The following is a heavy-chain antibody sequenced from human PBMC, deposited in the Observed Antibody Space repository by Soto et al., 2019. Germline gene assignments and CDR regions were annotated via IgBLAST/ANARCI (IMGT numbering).Heavy chain of an antibody. CDR3: ARMNVWGSYRSYYYYGMDV. D-gene: IGHD3-16*02. J-gene: IGHJ6*02. CDR2: FDPEDGET. V-gene: IGHV1-24*01. Sequence: ASVKVSCKVSGYTLTELSMHWVRQAPGKGLEWMGGFDPEDGETIYAQKFQGRVTMTEDTSTDTAYMELSSLRSEDTAVYYCARMNVWGSYRSYYYYGMDVWGQGTTVTVSS. CDR1: GYTLTELS.